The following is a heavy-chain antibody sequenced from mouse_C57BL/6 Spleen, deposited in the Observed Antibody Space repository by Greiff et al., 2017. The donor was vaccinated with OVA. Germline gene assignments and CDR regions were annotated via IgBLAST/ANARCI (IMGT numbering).Heavy chain of an antibody. CDR3: ARTGKLLFDY. Sequence: EVKLMESGGDLVKPGGSLKLSCAASGFTFSSYGMSWVRQTPDKRLEWVATISSGGSYTYYPDSVKGRFTISRDNAKNTLYLQMSSLKSEDTAMYYCARTGKLLFDYWGQGTTLTVSS. J-gene: IGHJ2*01. D-gene: IGHD2-1*01. CDR1: GFTFSSYG. V-gene: IGHV5-6*01. CDR2: ISSGGSYT.